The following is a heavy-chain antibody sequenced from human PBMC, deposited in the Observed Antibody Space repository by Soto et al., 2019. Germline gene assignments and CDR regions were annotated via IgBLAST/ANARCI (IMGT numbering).Heavy chain of an antibody. Sequence: GASVKVSCKASGYTFTGYYMHWVRQAPGQGLEWMGWINPNSGGTNYAQKFQGWVTMTRDTSISTAYMELSRLRSDDTAVYYCARDMRGSSYDGSGMDVWGQGTTVTVSS. D-gene: IGHD1-26*01. CDR1: GYTFTGYY. CDR3: ARDMRGSSYDGSGMDV. J-gene: IGHJ6*02. V-gene: IGHV1-2*04. CDR2: INPNSGGT.